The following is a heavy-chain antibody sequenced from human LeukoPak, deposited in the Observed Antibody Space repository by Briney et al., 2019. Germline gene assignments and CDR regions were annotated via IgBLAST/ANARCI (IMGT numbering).Heavy chain of an antibody. D-gene: IGHD2-21*01. CDR2: VLSGGGST. CDR3: AKDAIYGDGYWEFDY. Sequence: GGSLRLSCAGSGFTFGGYSMSWVRQAPGKGLEWVSGVLSGGGSTYYADAVKGRFTISRDNSRSTLYLQMNSLRAEDTAVYYCAKDAIYGDGYWEFDYWGQGTLVTVSS. CDR1: GFTFGGYS. J-gene: IGHJ4*02. V-gene: IGHV3-23*01.